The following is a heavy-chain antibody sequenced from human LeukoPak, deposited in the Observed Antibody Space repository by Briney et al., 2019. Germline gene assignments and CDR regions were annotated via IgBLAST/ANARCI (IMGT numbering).Heavy chain of an antibody. CDR3: ASPLRYCSGGSCYHYWYFDL. CDR2: ISSDGSST. D-gene: IGHD2-15*01. J-gene: IGHJ2*01. V-gene: IGHV3-74*01. CDR1: GFTFSSYW. Sequence: GGSLRLSCAASGFTFSSYWMHWVRQAPGKGLVWVSRISSDGSSTNYADSVKGRFTNSRDNAKNTLYLQMNSLRAEDTAVYYCASPLRYCSGGSCYHYWYFDLWGRGTLVTVSS.